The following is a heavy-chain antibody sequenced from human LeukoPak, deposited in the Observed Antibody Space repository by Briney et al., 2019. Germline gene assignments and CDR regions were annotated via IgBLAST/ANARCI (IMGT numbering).Heavy chain of an antibody. V-gene: IGHV3-30*04. D-gene: IGHD6-19*01. CDR3: ARVLRSSGYPDWFDP. CDR2: ISYDGSNK. Sequence: PGRSLRLSCAASGFTFTNYAMHWVRQAPGKGLEWVAVISYDGSNKYYADSVKGRFTISRDNAKNSLYLQMNSLRAEDTAVYYCARVLRSSGYPDWFDPWGQGTLVTVSS. J-gene: IGHJ5*02. CDR1: GFTFTNYA.